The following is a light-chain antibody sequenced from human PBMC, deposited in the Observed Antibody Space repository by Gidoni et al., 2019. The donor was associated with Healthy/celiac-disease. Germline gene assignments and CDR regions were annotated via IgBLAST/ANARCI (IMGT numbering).Light chain of an antibody. V-gene: IGKV3-15*01. Sequence: EIVMTQSPATLSVSPGERAPLSCRASQSVRSNLAWYQQKPGQAPRLLIYGASTRATGIPARFSGSGSGTDFTLTISSLQSEDFAVYYCQQYNNWPRTFGQGTKVEIK. CDR2: GAS. CDR1: QSVRSN. CDR3: QQYNNWPRT. J-gene: IGKJ1*01.